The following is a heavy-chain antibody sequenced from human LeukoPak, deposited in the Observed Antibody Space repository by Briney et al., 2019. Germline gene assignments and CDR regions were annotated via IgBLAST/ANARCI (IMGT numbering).Heavy chain of an antibody. CDR2: ISAYNGNT. J-gene: IGHJ5*02. CDR3: ARVGYCSGGSCYGNWFDP. CDR1: GYTFTSYG. D-gene: IGHD2-15*01. Sequence: ASVKVSCKASGYTFTSYGISWVRQAPGQGLEWMGWISAYNGNTNYAQKLQGRVTMTTDTSTRTAYMELRSLRSDDTAVYYCARVGYCSGGSCYGNWFDPWGQGTLVTVSS. V-gene: IGHV1-18*01.